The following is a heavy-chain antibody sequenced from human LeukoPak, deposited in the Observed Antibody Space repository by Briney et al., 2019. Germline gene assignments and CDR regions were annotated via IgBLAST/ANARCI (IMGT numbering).Heavy chain of an antibody. CDR2: ISPYNGNT. V-gene: IGHV1-18*01. CDR1: GYIFSNFFSSYG. D-gene: IGHD6-19*01. CDR3: ATDNTVALDY. Sequence: GASVKGSCKASGYIFSNFFSSYGISWVRQAPGQGLEWMGWISPYNGNTKYAQKFQGRVTMTTDTSTSTAYMELRSLRSDDTAVYYCATDNTVALDYWGQGTLVTVSS. J-gene: IGHJ4*02.